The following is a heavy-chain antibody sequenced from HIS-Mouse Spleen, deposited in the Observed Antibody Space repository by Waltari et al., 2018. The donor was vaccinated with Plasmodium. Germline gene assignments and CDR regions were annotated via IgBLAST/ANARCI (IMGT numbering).Heavy chain of an antibody. CDR3: ARRGGSYYYFDY. Sequence: QLQLQESGPGLVKPSETLSLTCTVSGGSISRGSSYWGWIRKPPGKGLGWIGSIYYSGSTYYNPSLKSRVTISVDTSKNQFSLKLSSVTAADTAVYYCARRGGSYYYFDYWGQGTLVTVSS. CDR1: GGSISRGSSY. CDR2: IYYSGST. J-gene: IGHJ4*02. V-gene: IGHV4-39*01. D-gene: IGHD1-26*01.